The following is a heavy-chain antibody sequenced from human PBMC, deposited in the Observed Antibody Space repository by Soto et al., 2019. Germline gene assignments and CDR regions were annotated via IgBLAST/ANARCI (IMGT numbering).Heavy chain of an antibody. V-gene: IGHV4-39*01. CDR2: IYYSGST. Sequence: PSETLSLTCTVSGGSISSSSYYWGWIRQPPGKGLEWIGSIYYSGSTYYNPFLKSRVTISVDTSKNQFSLKLSSVTAADTAVYYCARHIARSVVVPAAHPHNWFDPWGQGTLVTVSS. J-gene: IGHJ5*02. CDR3: ARHIARSVVVPAAHPHNWFDP. D-gene: IGHD2-2*01. CDR1: GGSISSSSYY.